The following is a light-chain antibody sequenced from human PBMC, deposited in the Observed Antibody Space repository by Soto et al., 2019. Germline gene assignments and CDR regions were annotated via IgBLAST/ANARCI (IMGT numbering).Light chain of an antibody. Sequence: DIVMTQSPDSLAVSLGERATINCKSSQNLFLSSNRRHYLAWYQQKSGQHPKLIIYWAYTREAGVPDRFTGSGFGTAFTLTISTLQAEDVAVEFCQQYYSAPPGFGQGTKVESK. CDR3: QQYYSAPPG. CDR1: QNLFLSSNRRHY. V-gene: IGKV4-1*01. CDR2: WAY. J-gene: IGKJ1*01.